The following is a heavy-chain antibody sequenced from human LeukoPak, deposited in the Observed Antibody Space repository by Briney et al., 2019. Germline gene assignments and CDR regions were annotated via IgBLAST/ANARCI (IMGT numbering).Heavy chain of an antibody. CDR1: GGSISNYY. J-gene: IGHJ4*02. V-gene: IGHV4-59*01. CDR3: ARDGRGSSWSLDY. D-gene: IGHD6-13*01. Sequence: SETLSLTRTVSGGSISNYYWSWIRQPPGKGLEWIGYISYSGNTNYNPSLKSRATISADTSKNQVSLKLSSVTAADTAVYYCARDGRGSSWSLDYWGQGTLVTVSS. CDR2: ISYSGNT.